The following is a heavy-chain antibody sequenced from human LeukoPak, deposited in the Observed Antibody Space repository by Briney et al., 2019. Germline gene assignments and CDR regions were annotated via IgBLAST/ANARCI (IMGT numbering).Heavy chain of an antibody. J-gene: IGHJ4*02. D-gene: IGHD3-10*01. CDR3: AREHPRGEVDDFDY. Sequence: SSETLSLTCTVSGGSISSGFYYWSWIRQPAGKGLEWIGRIYTSGSTNYNPSLKSRISISVDTSKNQFSLKLTSVTAADTAVYYCAREHPRGEVDDFDYWGQGTLVTASS. V-gene: IGHV4-61*02. CDR2: IYTSGST. CDR1: GGSISSGFYY.